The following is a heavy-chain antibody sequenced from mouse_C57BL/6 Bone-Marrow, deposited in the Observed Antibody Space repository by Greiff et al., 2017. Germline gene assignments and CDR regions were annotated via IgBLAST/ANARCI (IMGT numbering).Heavy chain of an antibody. CDR1: GYTFTSYW. CDR2: IDPIRVGP. D-gene: IGHD4-1*01. CDR3: ARELGGAMDY. V-gene: IGHV1-72*01. Sequence: QVQLQQPGAELVKPGASLKLSGKASGYTFTSYWSNGVKQRPGGGLEGIGRIDPIRVGPKYNEKFKSKATLTVDKPSSTAYMQLSSLTSEASAVYYCARELGGAMDYWGQGTSVTVSS. J-gene: IGHJ4*01.